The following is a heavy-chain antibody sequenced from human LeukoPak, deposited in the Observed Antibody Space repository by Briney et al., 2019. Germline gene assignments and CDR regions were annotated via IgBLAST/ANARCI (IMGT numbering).Heavy chain of an antibody. J-gene: IGHJ4*02. Sequence: GAXALPCAAGGGSFIGYYWRGSRQHPGKGLEGIGEINHSGSTNYNPSLNIRVTISVHTSKNYFSLKLISVTAADTAVYYCARGRGDCPPCYGGQGTLVTVSA. CDR2: INHSGST. V-gene: IGHV4-34*01. D-gene: IGHD2-21*02. CDR3: ARGRGDCPPCY. CDR1: GGSFIGYY.